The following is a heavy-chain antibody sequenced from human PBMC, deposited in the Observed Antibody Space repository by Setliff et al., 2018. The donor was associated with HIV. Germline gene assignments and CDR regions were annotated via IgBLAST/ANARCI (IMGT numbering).Heavy chain of an antibody. CDR2: VNPSDGST. CDR3: TRDRRGSNSWSGYNGGFDY. Sequence: ASVKVSCKASGYAFNSYTLNWVRQAPGQGLEWMGIVNPSDGSTIYAQKFQGRVPMTRDTSTSTVYMELNSFTTEDTAVYFCTRDRRGSNSWSGYNGGFDYWGQGTLVTVSS. J-gene: IGHJ4*02. D-gene: IGHD3-3*01. CDR1: GYAFNSYT. V-gene: IGHV1-46*02.